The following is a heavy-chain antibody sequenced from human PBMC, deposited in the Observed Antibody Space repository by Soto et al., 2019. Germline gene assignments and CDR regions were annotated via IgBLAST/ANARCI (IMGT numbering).Heavy chain of an antibody. CDR2: IIPIFGTA. Sequence: RASVKVSCKASGGTFSSYAISWVRQAPGQGLEWMGGIIPIFGTANYAQKFQGRVTITADKSTSTAYMELSSLRSEDTAVYYCARVVVPAAIGGPYYYYGMDVWGQGTTVTVSS. D-gene: IGHD2-2*01. V-gene: IGHV1-69*06. CDR1: GGTFSSYA. J-gene: IGHJ6*02. CDR3: ARVVVPAAIGGPYYYYGMDV.